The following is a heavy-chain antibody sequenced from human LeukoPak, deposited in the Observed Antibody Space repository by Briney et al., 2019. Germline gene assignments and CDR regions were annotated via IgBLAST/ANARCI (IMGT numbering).Heavy chain of an antibody. CDR3: TTQYNSLFDY. CDR2: IYYSGST. J-gene: IGHJ4*02. Sequence: SETLSLTCTVSGGSISSSKYYWGWIRQPPGKGLEWIGSIYYSGSTYYNPSLKSRVTISVDTSKNQFSLQLISVTAADTSVYYCTTQYNSLFDYWGQGTLVTVSS. D-gene: IGHD1-14*01. V-gene: IGHV4-39*01. CDR1: GGSISSSKYY.